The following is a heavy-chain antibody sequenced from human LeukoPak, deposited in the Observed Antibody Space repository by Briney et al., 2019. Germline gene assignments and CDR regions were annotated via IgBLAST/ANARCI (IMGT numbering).Heavy chain of an antibody. Sequence: PGGSLRLSCGASGFTFPSYVMSWVRQAPGKGLEWVSTISGSGETTYYADSVKGRFTISRDNSKNTQYLQMNSLRAEDTAVYYCAKRITTPGPHFHYWGQGTLVTVSS. V-gene: IGHV3-23*01. CDR3: AKRITTPGPHFHY. D-gene: IGHD6-13*01. J-gene: IGHJ4*02. CDR2: ISGSGETT. CDR1: GFTFPSYV.